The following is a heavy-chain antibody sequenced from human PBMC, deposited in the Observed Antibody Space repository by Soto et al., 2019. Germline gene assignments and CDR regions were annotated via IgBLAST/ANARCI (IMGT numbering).Heavy chain of an antibody. D-gene: IGHD6-19*01. J-gene: IGHJ4*02. CDR2: ISGSGTSA. Sequence: EVQLLESGGGLVQPGGSLRLSCAASGFTFGIYVMAWVRQAPGKGLEWVSTISGSGTSAYYADSVKGRFSFSRDNSKNPVYMQMASLRAEGTAIYYCAKGPADGWYRGLDYWGQGSLVTGSS. V-gene: IGHV3-23*01. CDR1: GFTFGIYV. CDR3: AKGPADGWYRGLDY.